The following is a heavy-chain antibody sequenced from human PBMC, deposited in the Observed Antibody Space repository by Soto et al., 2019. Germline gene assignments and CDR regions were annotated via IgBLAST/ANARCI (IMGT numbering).Heavy chain of an antibody. CDR3: ERDFPPGGWRDGMDV. CDR2: INAGNGNT. CDR1: GYTFTSYA. Sequence: QVQLVQSGAEEKKPGASVKVSCKASGYTFTSYAMHWVRQAPGQRLEWMGWINAGNGNTKYSQKFQGRVNMARDTSASTGDRELSRLRSEDTAVYYCERDFPPGGWRDGMDVWGHGTTVTVSS. J-gene: IGHJ6*02. V-gene: IGHV1-3*05. D-gene: IGHD6-19*01.